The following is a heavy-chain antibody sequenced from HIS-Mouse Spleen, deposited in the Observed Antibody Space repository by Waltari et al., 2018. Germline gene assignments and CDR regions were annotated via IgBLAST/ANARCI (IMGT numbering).Heavy chain of an antibody. CDR1: GFSLSTSGMC. CDR2: IDWDDDK. Sequence: QVTLRESGPALVKPTQTLTLTCTFSGFSLSTSGMCVSWIRQPPGKALEWLARIDWDDDKYYSTSLKTRLTISKDTSKNQVVLTMTNMDPVDTATYYCARSRTYIAAAGYYYYYGMDVWGQGTTVTVSS. CDR3: ARSRTYIAAAGYYYYYGMDV. J-gene: IGHJ6*02. V-gene: IGHV2-70*15. D-gene: IGHD6-13*01.